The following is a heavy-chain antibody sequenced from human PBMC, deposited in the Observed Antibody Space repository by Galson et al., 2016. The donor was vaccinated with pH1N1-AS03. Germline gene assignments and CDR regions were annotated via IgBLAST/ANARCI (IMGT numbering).Heavy chain of an antibody. J-gene: IGHJ3*01. CDR1: GYTFTGNY. CDR3: ARVLLGIARGESSAFDL. CDR2: ISPNSGDT. D-gene: IGHD6-13*01. Sequence: SVKVSCKASGYTFTGNYLHWVRQAPGQGLEWVGWISPNSGDTSYAQKFQGRVTMTRGTSISAAFLELSRLRSDDTAVFYCARVLLGIARGESSAFDLWGQGKMVTVAS. V-gene: IGHV1-2*02.